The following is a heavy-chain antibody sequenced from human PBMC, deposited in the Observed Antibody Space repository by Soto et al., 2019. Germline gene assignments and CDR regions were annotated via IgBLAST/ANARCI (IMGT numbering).Heavy chain of an antibody. Sequence: ASVKVSCKASGYTFTSYGISWVRQAPGQGLEWMGWISAYNGNTNYAQKLQGRVTITRDTSASTAYMELSSLRSEDTAVYYCARVTYSYGYLDWFDPWGQGTLVTVSS. CDR1: GYTFTSYG. CDR3: ARVTYSYGYLDWFDP. CDR2: ISAYNGNT. D-gene: IGHD5-18*01. J-gene: IGHJ5*02. V-gene: IGHV1-18*01.